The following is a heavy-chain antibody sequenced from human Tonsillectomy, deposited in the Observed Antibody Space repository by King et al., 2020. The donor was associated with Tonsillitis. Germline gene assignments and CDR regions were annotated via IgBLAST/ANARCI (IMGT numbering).Heavy chain of an antibody. CDR2: IVVGSGNT. CDR1: GFTFTSSA. Sequence: IQLVQSGPEVKKPGTSVRVSCKASGFTFTSSAVQWVRQARGQRLEWIGWIVVGSGNTNYAQKFQERVTITRDMSTSTAYMELSSLKSEDTAVYYCAAGSEWELNFDFWGQGTLVTVSS. V-gene: IGHV1-58*01. D-gene: IGHD1-26*01. CDR3: AAGSEWELNFDF. J-gene: IGHJ4*02.